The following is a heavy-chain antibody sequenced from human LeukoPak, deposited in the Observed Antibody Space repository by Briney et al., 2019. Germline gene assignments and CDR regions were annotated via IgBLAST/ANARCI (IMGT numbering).Heavy chain of an antibody. Sequence: GSLTLSCAASGFSFSSYGMNWVRQAPGKGLEWVSYISSSGSTIYYADSVQGRLTISRDNAKNSLYLQMNSLRVEDAAVYYCATRGGGGIYFDYWGQGTLVTVPS. CDR1: GFSFSSYG. CDR3: ATRGGGGIYFDY. J-gene: IGHJ4*02. D-gene: IGHD3-10*01. CDR2: ISSSGSTI. V-gene: IGHV3-48*03.